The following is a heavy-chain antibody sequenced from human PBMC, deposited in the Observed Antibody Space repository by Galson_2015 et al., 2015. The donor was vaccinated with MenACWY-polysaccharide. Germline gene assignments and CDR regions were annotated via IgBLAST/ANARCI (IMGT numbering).Heavy chain of an antibody. CDR3: ARGYMVRGGYFDP. CDR1: GFTFSSYL. D-gene: IGHD3-10*01. J-gene: IGHJ4*01. Sequence: SLRLSCAVSGFTFSSYLMTWVRQAPGKGLEWVSYIGASSSTISYAVSVKGRFTISRDNAENSLYLQMNSLRVEDTAVYYCARGYMVRGGYFDPWGHGTLVTVSS. CDR2: IGASSSTI. V-gene: IGHV3-48*01.